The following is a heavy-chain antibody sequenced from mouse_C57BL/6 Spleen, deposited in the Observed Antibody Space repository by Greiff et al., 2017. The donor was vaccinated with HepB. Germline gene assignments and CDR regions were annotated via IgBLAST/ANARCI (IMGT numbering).Heavy chain of an antibody. V-gene: IGHV1-82*01. J-gene: IGHJ4*01. D-gene: IGHD3-1*01. Sequence: VKLMESGPELVKPGASVKISCKASGYAFSSSWMNWVKQRPGKGLEWIGRIYPGDGDTNYNGKFKGKATLTADKSSSTAYMQLSSLTSEDSAVYFCARLPAPGPMDYWGQGTSVTVSS. CDR3: ARLPAPGPMDY. CDR2: IYPGDGDT. CDR1: GYAFSSSW.